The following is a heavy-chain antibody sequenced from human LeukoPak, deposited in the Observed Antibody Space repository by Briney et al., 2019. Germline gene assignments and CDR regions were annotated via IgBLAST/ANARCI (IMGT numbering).Heavy chain of an antibody. CDR2: IDPVSGGT. CDR1: GYNFIDYY. CDR3: ARAAGHYSSSRFDY. V-gene: IGHV1-2*02. J-gene: IGHJ4*02. D-gene: IGHD2-21*01. Sequence: GASVKVSCKPSGYNFIDYYIHWGPQAPGQGLECGGRIDPVSGGTHYAQKFQVRVTMTRDTSISTVYMEMSGVKSDDTALYYCARAAGHYSSSRFDYWGQGTLVTVSS.